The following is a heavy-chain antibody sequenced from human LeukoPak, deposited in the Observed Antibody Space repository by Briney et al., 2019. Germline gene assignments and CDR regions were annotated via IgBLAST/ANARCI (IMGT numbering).Heavy chain of an antibody. V-gene: IGHV4-39*07. CDR3: ARGPWSSGGWYRSYRENDY. CDR1: GGSISSGDYY. J-gene: IGHJ4*02. CDR2: INHSGST. Sequence: PSETLSLTCTVSGGSISSGDYYWSWIRQPPGKGLEWIGEINHSGSTNYNPSLKSRVTISVDTSKNQFSLKLSSVTAADTAVCYCARGPWSSGGWYRSYRENDYWGQGTLVTVSS. D-gene: IGHD6-19*01.